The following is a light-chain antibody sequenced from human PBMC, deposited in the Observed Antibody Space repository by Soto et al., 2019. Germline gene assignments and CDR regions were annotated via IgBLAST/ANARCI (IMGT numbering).Light chain of an antibody. Sequence: IVLTHSPSTLSLSPLERATLSCRASQSVSSHLAWFQQRPGQAPRLLIYDASNRATGIPARFSGRGSGTDFTLTISSLEPEDFAVYYCQQRSSAITFGQGTRLEIK. V-gene: IGKV3-11*01. CDR2: DAS. CDR1: QSVSSH. J-gene: IGKJ5*01. CDR3: QQRSSAIT.